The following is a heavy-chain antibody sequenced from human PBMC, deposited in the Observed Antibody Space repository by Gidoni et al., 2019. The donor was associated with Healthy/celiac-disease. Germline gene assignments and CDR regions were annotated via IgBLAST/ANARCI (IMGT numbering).Heavy chain of an antibody. J-gene: IGHJ4*02. V-gene: IGHV3-7*03. CDR3: ARDPPGVAFFGVVSIDYFDY. D-gene: IGHD3-3*01. CDR1: GFTFSRDW. Sequence: EVQLVESGGGLVQPGGSLILSCAASGFTFSRDWMSWVRQAQGKGLEGVANIKQDGREKYYVDSVKGRFTISRDNAKNSLYLQMNSRRAEDTAVYYCARDPPGVAFFGVVSIDYFDYWGQGTLVTVSS. CDR2: IKQDGREK.